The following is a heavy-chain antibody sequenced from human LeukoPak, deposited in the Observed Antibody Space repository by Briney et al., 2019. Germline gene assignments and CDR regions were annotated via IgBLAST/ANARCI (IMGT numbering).Heavy chain of an antibody. CDR3: VLYGDYGGDYSYYRMDV. D-gene: IGHD4-17*01. V-gene: IGHV3-64D*09. CDR2: ISSNGGST. CDR1: GFTFSSSA. Sequence: PGGSLRLSCSASGFTFSSSAMHWVRQAPGKGLEYVSAISSNGGSTYYADTVKGRFTISRDNSKNTLFLQMSSLRAEDTAVYYCVLYGDYGGDYSYYRMDVWGQGTTVTVSS. J-gene: IGHJ6*02.